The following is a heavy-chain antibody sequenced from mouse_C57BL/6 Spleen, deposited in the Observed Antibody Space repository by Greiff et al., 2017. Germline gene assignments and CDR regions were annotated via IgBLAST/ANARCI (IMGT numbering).Heavy chain of an antibody. CDR2: INPNNGGT. Sequence: EVQLQESGPELVKPGASVKMSCKASGYTFTDYNMHWVKQSHGKSLEWIGYINPNNGGTSYNQKFKGKATLTVNKSSSTAYMELRSLTSEDSAVYYCARSKLDWYFDVWGTGTTVTVSS. V-gene: IGHV1-22*01. CDR3: ARSKLDWYFDV. D-gene: IGHD1-3*01. J-gene: IGHJ1*03. CDR1: GYTFTDYN.